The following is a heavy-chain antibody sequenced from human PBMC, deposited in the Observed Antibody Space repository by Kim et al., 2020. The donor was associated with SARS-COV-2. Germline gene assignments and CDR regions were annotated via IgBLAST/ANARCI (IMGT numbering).Heavy chain of an antibody. D-gene: IGHD3-10*01. CDR3: ARDWFEDY. J-gene: IGHJ4*02. Sequence: GGSLRLSCAASGFTFSSYAMSWVRQAPGKGLEWVSVISGSGENTYYADSGKGRFTISRDNSKNTVYLQMDSLRADDTAVYYCARDWFEDYWGQAILVTVS. CDR1: GFTFSSYA. V-gene: IGHV3-23*01. CDR2: ISGSGENT.